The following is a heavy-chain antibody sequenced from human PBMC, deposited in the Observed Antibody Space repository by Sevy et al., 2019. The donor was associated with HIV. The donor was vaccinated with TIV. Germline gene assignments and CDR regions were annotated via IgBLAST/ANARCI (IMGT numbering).Heavy chain of an antibody. V-gene: IGHV1-2*06. D-gene: IGHD3-10*01. CDR2: INPNSGGT. J-gene: IGHJ6*02. Sequence: ASVKVSCKASGYTFTGYYMHWVRQAPGQGLEWMGRINPNSGGTNYAQKFQGGVTMTRDTSISTAYMELSRLRSDDTAVYYCARENGVQGVIWIRDYYYYGMDVWGQGTTVTVSS. CDR1: GYTFTGYY. CDR3: ARENGVQGVIWIRDYYYYGMDV.